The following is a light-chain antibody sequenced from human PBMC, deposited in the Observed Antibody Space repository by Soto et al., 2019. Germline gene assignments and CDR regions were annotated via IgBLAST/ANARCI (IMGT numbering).Light chain of an antibody. CDR1: QTISSW. V-gene: IGKV1-5*03. Sequence: DIQMTQSPSTLSASVGDRVTITCRASQTISSWLAWYQQKPGKAPKLLIYKASSLESGVPSRFSGSGSGTEFTLIISSLQPDDFATYYCQQYNIPYTFRQGTKLEIK. J-gene: IGKJ2*01. CDR3: QQYNIPYT. CDR2: KAS.